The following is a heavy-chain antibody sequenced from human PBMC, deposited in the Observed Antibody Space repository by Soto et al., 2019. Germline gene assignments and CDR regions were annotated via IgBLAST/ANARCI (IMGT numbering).Heavy chain of an antibody. CDR2: IYWDDDK. CDR1: GFSLSTSGLG. J-gene: IGHJ4*02. D-gene: IGHD2-2*01. V-gene: IGHV2-5*02. CDR3: AHGQYCSSTSCTYDY. Sequence: QITLKESGPTLVKPTKTLTLTCTFSGFSLSTSGLGVGWIRQPPGKALEWLALIYWDDDKRYSPSLKSRLTITKDTSKNQVVLTMTKSDPVDTATYYCAHGQYCSSTSCTYDYWGQGTLVTVSS.